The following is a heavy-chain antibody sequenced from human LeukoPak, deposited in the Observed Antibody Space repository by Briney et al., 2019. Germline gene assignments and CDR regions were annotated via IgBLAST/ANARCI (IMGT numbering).Heavy chain of an antibody. V-gene: IGHV4-59*08. D-gene: IGHD5-12*01. CDR2: IYYSGIT. CDR1: GASISSYY. CDR3: ARHLYSGYDRVFDY. Sequence: PSETLSLTCAAPGASISSYYWTWFRQPPGKDLEGFGYIYYSGITNYNPSLKSRVTISVDTSKNQFSLKLSSVTAADTAVYYCARHLYSGYDRVFDYWGQGTLVTVSS. J-gene: IGHJ4*02.